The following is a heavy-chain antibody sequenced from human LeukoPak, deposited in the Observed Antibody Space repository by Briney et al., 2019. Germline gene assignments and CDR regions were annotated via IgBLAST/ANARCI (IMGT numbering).Heavy chain of an antibody. CDR1: GYTFTSYG. CDR3: ARDRRGIAAAGTGY. CDR2: ISAYNGNT. V-gene: IGHV1-18*01. Sequence: ASVKVSCKASGYTFTSYGISWVRQAPGQGLEWMGWISAYNGNTNYAQELQGRVTMTTDTSTSTAYMELRSLRSDDTAVYYCARDRRGIAAAGTGYWGQGTLVTVSS. J-gene: IGHJ4*02. D-gene: IGHD6-13*01.